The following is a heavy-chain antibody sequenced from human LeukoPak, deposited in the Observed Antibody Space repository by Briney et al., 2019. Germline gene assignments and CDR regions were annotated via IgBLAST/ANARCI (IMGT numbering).Heavy chain of an antibody. V-gene: IGHV1-46*01. J-gene: IGHJ4*02. CDR3: AREMGYYFDY. D-gene: IGHD2-8*01. CDR1: GYTFTSYY. Sequence: ASVKVSCKASGYTFTSYYMRWVRQAPGQGLEWMGITNPSGGSTSYAQKFQGRVTMTRDTSTSTVYMELSSLRSEDTAVYYRAREMGYYFDYWGQGTLVTVSS. CDR2: TNPSGGST.